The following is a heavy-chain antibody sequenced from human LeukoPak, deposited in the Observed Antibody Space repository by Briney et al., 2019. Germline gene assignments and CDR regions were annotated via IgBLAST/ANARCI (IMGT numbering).Heavy chain of an antibody. Sequence: GGSLRLSCAASGFTFSSYAMHWVRQAPGKGLEWVAVISYDGSNKYYADSVKGRFTISRDNSKNTLYLQMNSLRAEDTAVYYCARDVHRYRSSWFGNDAFDIWGQGAMVTVSS. CDR1: GFTFSSYA. CDR2: ISYDGSNK. J-gene: IGHJ3*02. D-gene: IGHD6-13*01. CDR3: ARDVHRYRSSWFGNDAFDI. V-gene: IGHV3-30*04.